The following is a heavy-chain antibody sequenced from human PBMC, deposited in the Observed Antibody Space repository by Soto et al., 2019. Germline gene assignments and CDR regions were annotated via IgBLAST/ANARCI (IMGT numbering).Heavy chain of an antibody. CDR3: ARASYYFYYYMDV. J-gene: IGHJ6*03. Sequence: EVQLVESGGGLVQPGGSLRLSCAASGFTVSSNYISWVRQAPGKGLEWVSVIYSDGGTHYADSLKGRFTISRDNSKNTMYLQMNSLRAEDTAEYYCARASYYFYYYMDVWGKGTTVTVSS. CDR1: GFTVSSNY. CDR2: IYSDGGT. V-gene: IGHV3-66*01.